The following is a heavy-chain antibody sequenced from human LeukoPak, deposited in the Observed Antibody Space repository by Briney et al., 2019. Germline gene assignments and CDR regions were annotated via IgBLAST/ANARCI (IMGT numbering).Heavy chain of an antibody. CDR1: GFTVSSNY. D-gene: IGHD1-7*01. CDR3: AKEGKTRNWNYYQAKSVY. Sequence: GGSLRLSCAASGFTVSSNYMSRVRQAPGKGLEWVSVIYSGVSTNYADSVKGRFTISRDNSKNTLSLQMNSLRAEDTAVYYCAKEGKTRNWNYYQAKSVYWGQGTLVTVSS. CDR2: IYSGVST. V-gene: IGHV3-53*01. J-gene: IGHJ4*02.